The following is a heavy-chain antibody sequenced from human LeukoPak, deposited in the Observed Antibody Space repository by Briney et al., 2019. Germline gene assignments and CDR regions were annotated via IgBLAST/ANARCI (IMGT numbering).Heavy chain of an antibody. J-gene: IGHJ4*02. CDR2: TTGSGGST. Sequence: GGSLRLSGAAPGFTVSSNYMRWVRQGPGKGLEWVSGTTGSGGSTSYADSVKGRFTISRDNSKNTLYVQMNSLRAEDTAVYYCAKEPYFYDGSGQFDYWGQGTLVTVSS. CDR3: AKEPYFYDGSGQFDY. D-gene: IGHD3-22*01. V-gene: IGHV3-23*01. CDR1: GFTVSSNY.